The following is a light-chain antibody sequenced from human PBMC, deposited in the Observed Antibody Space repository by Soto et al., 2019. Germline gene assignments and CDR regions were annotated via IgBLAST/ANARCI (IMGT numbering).Light chain of an antibody. CDR1: QTVNNNY. V-gene: IGKV3-20*01. J-gene: IGKJ4*01. CDR2: GAS. CDR3: QQYGSSPLT. Sequence: ELVLTQSPGTLSLSPGERATLSCRASQTVNNNYLAWYQQIPGQAPRLLISGASGRATGTPDRFSGSASGTDFTLTISRLEPEDFAVYYCQQYGSSPLTFGGGTKVDSK.